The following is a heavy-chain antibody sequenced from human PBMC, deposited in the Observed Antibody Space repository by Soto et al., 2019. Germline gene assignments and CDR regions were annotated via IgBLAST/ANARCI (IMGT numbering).Heavy chain of an antibody. CDR3: ARLPTISRPREPLDP. CDR1: GYSFTSYW. D-gene: IGHD2-2*01. J-gene: IGHJ5*02. V-gene: IGHV5-51*01. CDR2: IWPGDSDT. Sequence: PGESLKISCKGSGYSFTSYWIGWVRQMPGKGLEWMGIIWPGDSDTTYSPSFQGQVTISADKSISTAYLQWGSLKASDTATYYWARLPTISRPREPLDPWGQGPLVTFSS.